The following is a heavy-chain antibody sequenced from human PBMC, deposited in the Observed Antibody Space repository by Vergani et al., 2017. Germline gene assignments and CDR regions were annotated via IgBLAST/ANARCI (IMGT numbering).Heavy chain of an antibody. CDR2: IYWNDDK. Sequence: QITLKESGPTLVKPTQTLTLTCTFSGFSLSTSGVGVGWIRQPPGKALEWLALIYWNDDKRYSPSLKSRLTITTDTSKNQVVLTMTNMDPVDTATYYCAHSGYSSSCTDFDYWGQGTMVTVSS. J-gene: IGHJ4*02. V-gene: IGHV2-5*01. D-gene: IGHD6-13*01. CDR3: AHSGYSSSCTDFDY. CDR1: GFSLSTSGVG.